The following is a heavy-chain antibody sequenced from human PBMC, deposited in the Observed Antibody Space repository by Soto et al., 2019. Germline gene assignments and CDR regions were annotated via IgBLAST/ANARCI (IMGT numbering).Heavy chain of an antibody. CDR2: ISSTTNYI. D-gene: IGHD2-2*01. Sequence: GGSLRLSCAASGFTFTRYSMNWVRQAPGKGLEWVSSISSTTNYIYYGDSMKGRFTLSRDNAKNSLYREMNSLRAEDTAVYCGSREAEYLTSNFGYWRQGTMGTVAS. CDR1: GFTFTRYS. J-gene: IGHJ4*02. CDR3: SREAEYLTSNFGY. V-gene: IGHV3-21*06.